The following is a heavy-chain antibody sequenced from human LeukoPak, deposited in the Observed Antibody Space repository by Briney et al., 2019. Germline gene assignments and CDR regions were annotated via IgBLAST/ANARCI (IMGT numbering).Heavy chain of an antibody. V-gene: IGHV3-74*01. D-gene: IGHD6-19*01. J-gene: IGHJ4*02. CDR1: GFNYSDYW. CDR2: IKTDGRST. CDR3: ARGRIGGWTDY. Sequence: GGSLRLSCAPSGFNYSDYWMHWGRQAPGKGLGWVSRIKTDGRSTNYADSVKGRFTISRDNAKNTLYLQMNSLRAEDTAVYYCARGRIGGWTDYWGQGTLVTVSS.